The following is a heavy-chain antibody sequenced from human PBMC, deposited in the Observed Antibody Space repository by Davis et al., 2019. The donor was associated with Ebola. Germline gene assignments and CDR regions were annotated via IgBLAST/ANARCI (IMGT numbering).Heavy chain of an antibody. V-gene: IGHV3-23*01. Sequence: GGSLRLSCAASRFTFPSYAMSWVRQAPGKGLEWVSAISGSGGSTYYADSVKGRFTISRDNAKNSLFLQMNNLRAEDTATYYCVRFFFDLWGQGALVTVSS. J-gene: IGHJ4*02. CDR1: RFTFPSYA. CDR2: ISGSGGST. CDR3: VRFFFDL.